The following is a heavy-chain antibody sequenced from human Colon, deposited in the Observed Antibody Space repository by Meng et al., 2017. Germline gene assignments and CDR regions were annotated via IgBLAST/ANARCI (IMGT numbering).Heavy chain of an antibody. D-gene: IGHD3-16*02. Sequence: QVVGSGGGLVQPGGSLRLSCAASGFTFSSYSMSWVRQAPGKGLEWVGNIKQDGTEKNYVESVKGRFTISRDNAKNSLYLQINSLRAEDTAVYYCRGYRYWGQGTLVTVSS. CDR3: RGYRY. J-gene: IGHJ4*02. CDR2: IKQDGTEK. V-gene: IGHV3-7*01. CDR1: GFTFSSYS.